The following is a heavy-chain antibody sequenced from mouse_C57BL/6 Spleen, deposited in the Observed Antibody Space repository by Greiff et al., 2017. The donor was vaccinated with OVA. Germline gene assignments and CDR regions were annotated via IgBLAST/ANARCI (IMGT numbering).Heavy chain of an antibody. Sequence: QVHVKQSGAELARPGASVKLSCKASGYTFTSYGISWVKQRTGQGLEWIGEIYPRSGNTYYNEKFKGKATLTADKSSSTAYMELGSLTSEDSAVYCCARYYGSSYWYFDVWGTGTTVTVSS. J-gene: IGHJ1*03. V-gene: IGHV1-81*01. CDR1: GYTFTSYG. CDR2: IYPRSGNT. CDR3: ARYYGSSYWYFDV. D-gene: IGHD1-1*01.